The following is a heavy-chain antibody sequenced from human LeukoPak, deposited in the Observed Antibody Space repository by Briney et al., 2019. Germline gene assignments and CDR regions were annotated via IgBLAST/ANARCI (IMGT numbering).Heavy chain of an antibody. J-gene: IGHJ5*02. Sequence: PSETLSLTCTVSGGSISSYYWSWIRQPAGKGLEWIRRIYTSGSTNYNPSLKSRVTMSVDTSKNQFSLKLSSVTAADTAVYYCARDPLAVAGISPSWFDPWGQGTLVTVSS. V-gene: IGHV4-4*07. D-gene: IGHD6-19*01. CDR1: GGSISSYY. CDR3: ARDPLAVAGISPSWFDP. CDR2: IYTSGST.